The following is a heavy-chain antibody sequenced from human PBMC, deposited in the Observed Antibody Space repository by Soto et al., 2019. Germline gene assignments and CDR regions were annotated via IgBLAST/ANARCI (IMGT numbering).Heavy chain of an antibody. Sequence: SETLSLTCAVSGGSISSSNWWSWVRQPPGKGLEWIGEIYHSGSTNYNPSLKSRVTISVDKSKNQFSLKLSSVTAADTSVYYCAREGGGFGEFSYYYYGMDVWGQGTTVT. V-gene: IGHV4-4*02. J-gene: IGHJ6*02. D-gene: IGHD3-10*01. CDR2: IYHSGST. CDR1: GGSISSSNW. CDR3: AREGGGFGEFSYYYYGMDV.